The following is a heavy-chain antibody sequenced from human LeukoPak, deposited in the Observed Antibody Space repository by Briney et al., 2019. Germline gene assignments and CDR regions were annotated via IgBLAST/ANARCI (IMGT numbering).Heavy chain of an antibody. CDR2: ISWNSGSI. CDR3: AKDSSSSWYRDFNY. V-gene: IGHV3-9*01. CDR1: GFTFDDYA. Sequence: GRSLRLSCAASGFTFDDYAMHWVRQAPGKGLEWVSGISWNSGSIGYADSVKGRFTISRDNAKNSLYPQMNSLRAEDTAFYYCAKDSSSSWYRDFNYWGQGTLVTVSS. J-gene: IGHJ4*02. D-gene: IGHD6-13*01.